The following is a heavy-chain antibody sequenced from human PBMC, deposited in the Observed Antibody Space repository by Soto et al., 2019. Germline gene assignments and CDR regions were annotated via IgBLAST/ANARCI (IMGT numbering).Heavy chain of an antibody. J-gene: IGHJ6*02. Sequence: EVQLVESGGGLVQPGGSLRLSCAASGFTFSSYAMHWVRQAPGKGLEYVSAISSNGGSTYYANSVEGRFTISRDKSKNTLYLPMGSLRAEDMAVYYCARGLAGSVYGMDVWSQGTTVTVSS. CDR3: ARGLAGSVYGMDV. CDR1: GFTFSSYA. V-gene: IGHV3-64*01. D-gene: IGHD3-10*01. CDR2: ISSNGGST.